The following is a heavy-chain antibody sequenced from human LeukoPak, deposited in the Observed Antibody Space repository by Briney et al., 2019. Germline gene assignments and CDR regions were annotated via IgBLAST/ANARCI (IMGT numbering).Heavy chain of an antibody. CDR3: ARESYDRDFFDY. D-gene: IGHD3-22*01. V-gene: IGHV4-34*01. J-gene: IGHJ4*02. CDR1: GGSFSGYY. CDR2: INHSGST. Sequence: PSETLSLTCAVYGGSFSGYYWSWIRQPPGKGLEWIGEINHSGSTNYNPSLKSRVTISVDTSKNQFSLKLSSVTAADTAVYYCARESYDRDFFDYWGQGTLVTVSS.